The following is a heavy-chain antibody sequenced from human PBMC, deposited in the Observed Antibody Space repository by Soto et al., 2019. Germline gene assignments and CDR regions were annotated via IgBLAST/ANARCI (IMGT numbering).Heavy chain of an antibody. CDR2: IIPIFGTA. CDR1: GGTFSSYA. V-gene: IGHV1-69*13. D-gene: IGHD5-18*01. CDR3: ARATALDTAMVWSAG. Sequence: SVKVSCKASGGTFSSYAISWVRQAPGQGLEWMGGIIPIFGTANYAQKFQGRVTITADESTSTAYMELSSLRSEDTAVYYCARATALDTAMVWSAGWGQGTLVTVSS. J-gene: IGHJ4*02.